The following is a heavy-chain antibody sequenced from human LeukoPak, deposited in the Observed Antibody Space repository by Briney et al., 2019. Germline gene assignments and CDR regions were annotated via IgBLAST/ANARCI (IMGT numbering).Heavy chain of an antibody. Sequence: GGSLRLPCAASGFTFQIYAMSWVRLAPGKGLQWVASMCGTAGCTFYTDSVKGRFTISRDNSKDTLYLQMNDLRADDTAIYYCARDRPNYHEANGHYYNRDGDHWGQGALVTVSS. CDR1: GFTFQIYA. J-gene: IGHJ5*02. CDR2: MCGTAGCT. V-gene: IGHV3-23*01. CDR3: ARDRPNYHEANGHYYNRDGDH. D-gene: IGHD1-14*01.